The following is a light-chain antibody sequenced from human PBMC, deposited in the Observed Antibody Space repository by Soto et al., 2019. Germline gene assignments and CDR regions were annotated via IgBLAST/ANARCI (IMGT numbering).Light chain of an antibody. CDR1: QSVSFTY. V-gene: IGKV3-20*01. CDR2: GAS. J-gene: IGKJ1*01. Sequence: EVVLTQSPGTLSLSPGERATLPCRASQSVSFTYLAWYQQKPGQAPRLLIYGASSRATGIPDRFSGSGSGTDFTLTISRLEPEDFAVYYCQQSYPATFGQGTKVDIK. CDR3: QQSYPAT.